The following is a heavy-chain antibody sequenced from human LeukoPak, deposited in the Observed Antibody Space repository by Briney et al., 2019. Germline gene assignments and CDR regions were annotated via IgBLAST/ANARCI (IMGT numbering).Heavy chain of an antibody. CDR2: ISSSGSTI. CDR3: ARALLAQGDYYFDY. J-gene: IGHJ4*02. V-gene: IGHV3-11*04. CDR1: GFTFSDYY. D-gene: IGHD3-16*01. Sequence: GGSLRLSCAASGFTFSDYYMSWIRQAPGKGLEWVSYISSSGSTIYYADSVNGRFTISRDNAKNSLYLQMNSLRAEDTAVYYCARALLAQGDYYFDYWGQGTLVTVSS.